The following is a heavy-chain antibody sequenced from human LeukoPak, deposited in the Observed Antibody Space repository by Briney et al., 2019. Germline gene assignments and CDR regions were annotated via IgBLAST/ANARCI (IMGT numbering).Heavy chain of an antibody. CDR1: GDSMTTYY. V-gene: IGHV4-39*01. J-gene: IGHJ3*02. CDR2: IYYSGST. CDR3: ARRWIPGYYYDSSGYWFAFDI. Sequence: SETLSLTCTVSGDSMTTYYWGWIRQPPGKGLEWIGSIYYSGSTYYNPSLKSRVTISVDTSKNQFSLKLSSVTAADTAVYYCARRWIPGYYYDSSGYWFAFDIWGQGTMVTVSS. D-gene: IGHD3-22*01.